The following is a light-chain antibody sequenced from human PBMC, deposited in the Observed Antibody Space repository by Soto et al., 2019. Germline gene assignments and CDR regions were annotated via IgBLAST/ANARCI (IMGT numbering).Light chain of an antibody. CDR2: RNN. V-gene: IGLV1-47*01. J-gene: IGLJ2*01. CDR3: AAWDDSLSEV. Sequence: QSVLTQPPSASGTPGQRVTMSCSGSSSNIGSNYVYWYQQLPGTAPKLLIYRNNQRPSGVPDRFSGSKSGTSASLAISGLRSEDEADYYCAAWDDSLSEVFGGGTKLTVL. CDR1: SSNIGSNY.